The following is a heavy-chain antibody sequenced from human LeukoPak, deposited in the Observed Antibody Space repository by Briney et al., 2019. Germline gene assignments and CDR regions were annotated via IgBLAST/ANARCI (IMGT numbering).Heavy chain of an antibody. V-gene: IGHV3-11*05. CDR2: ISSSSSYT. J-gene: IGHJ4*02. CDR3: AREGYCSGGSCLQGLEY. D-gene: IGHD2-15*01. CDR1: GFTFSDYY. Sequence: PGGSLRLSCAASGFTFSDYYMSWIRQAPGKGLEWVSYISSSSSYTNYADSVKGRFTISRDNAKNSLYLQMNSLRAEDTAVYYCAREGYCSGGSCLQGLEYWGQGTLVTVSS.